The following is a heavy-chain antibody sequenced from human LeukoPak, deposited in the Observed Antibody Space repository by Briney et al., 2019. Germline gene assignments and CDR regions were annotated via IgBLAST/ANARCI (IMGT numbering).Heavy chain of an antibody. Sequence: GESLKISCKGSGYIFTSYWIGWVRQMPGKGLEWMGIIYPGDSDTRYSPSFQRQVTISADKSISTAYLQWSSLKASDTAMYYCAGEYYYGSGSFDYWGQGTLVTVSS. CDR2: IYPGDSDT. J-gene: IGHJ4*02. CDR1: GYIFTSYW. D-gene: IGHD3-10*01. CDR3: AGEYYYGSGSFDY. V-gene: IGHV5-51*01.